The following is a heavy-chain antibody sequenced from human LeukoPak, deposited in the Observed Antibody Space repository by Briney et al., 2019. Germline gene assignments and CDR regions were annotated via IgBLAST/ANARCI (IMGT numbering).Heavy chain of an antibody. Sequence: DPSETLSLTCTVSGGSINSYYWSWIRQPPGKGLEWIGYIYDSGSTNYNPSLKSRVTISVDTSKNQFSLKLSSVTAADTAVYYCAREPRLRRGWFDPWGQGTLVTVSS. V-gene: IGHV4-59*12. CDR3: AREPRLRRGWFDP. J-gene: IGHJ5*02. CDR1: GGSINSYY. CDR2: IYDSGST. D-gene: IGHD4-17*01.